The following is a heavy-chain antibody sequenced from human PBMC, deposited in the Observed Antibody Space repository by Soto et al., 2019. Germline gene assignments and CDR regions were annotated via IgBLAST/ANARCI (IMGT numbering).Heavy chain of an antibody. D-gene: IGHD3-3*01. CDR1: GFTFSIYV. CDR3: TTVFGVASDSFDY. J-gene: IGHJ4*02. CDR2: TSYDSSTK. Sequence: PGGSLRLSCTASGFTFSIYVMHWIRQAPGKGLEWVAFTSYDSSTKYYADSVKGRFTVSRDNSKNTLYLQMNSLRPEDTAVYYCTTVFGVASDSFDYWRQGTPVTVSS. V-gene: IGHV3-30-3*01.